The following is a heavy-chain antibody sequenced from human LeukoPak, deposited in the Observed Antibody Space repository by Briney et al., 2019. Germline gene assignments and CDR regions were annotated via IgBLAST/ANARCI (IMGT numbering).Heavy chain of an antibody. CDR1: GGSISSVDYY. CDR2: IYYSGST. Sequence: SETLSLTRTVSGGSISSVDYYWSWIRQPPGKGLEWIGYIYYSGSTYYNPSLKSRVTISIDTSKNQFSLKLSSVTAADTAVYYCARSMIRGVLSWGQGTLVTVSS. CDR3: ARSMIRGVLS. J-gene: IGHJ4*02. V-gene: IGHV4-30-4*08. D-gene: IGHD3-10*01.